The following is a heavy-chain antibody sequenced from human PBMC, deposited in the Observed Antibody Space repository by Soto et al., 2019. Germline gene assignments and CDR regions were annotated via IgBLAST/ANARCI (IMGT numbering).Heavy chain of an antibody. D-gene: IGHD5-12*01. V-gene: IGHV1-46*01. Sequence: QVQLVQSGAEVKKPGASVRVSCKASGYTFTSYYIHWVRQAPGQGLEWMGIVNPGAGSTTYAQKFPGRVTMTRDTSTTTAYMDLSSLKSEDTAIYYCAGGVEMATQAPFDYWGQGTLVTVSS. CDR1: GYTFTSYY. CDR2: VNPGAGST. CDR3: AGGVEMATQAPFDY. J-gene: IGHJ4*02.